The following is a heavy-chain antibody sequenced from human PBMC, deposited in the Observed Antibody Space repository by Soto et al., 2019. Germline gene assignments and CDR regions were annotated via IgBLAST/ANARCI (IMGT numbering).Heavy chain of an antibody. CDR1: GFSLSTSGVG. CDR2: LYVDDDK. CDR3: AHRLPAAAGHYFDY. V-gene: IGHV2-5*02. J-gene: IGHJ4*02. D-gene: IGHD6-13*01. Sequence: QITLKESGPTLVKPTQTLTLTCTFSGFSLSTSGVGVGWIRQPPGKALEWLALLYVDDDKRYSPSLKSRLTITTATSKNQLVLTMTNMDPVDPATYSCAHRLPAAAGHYFDYWGRGTLVTVSS.